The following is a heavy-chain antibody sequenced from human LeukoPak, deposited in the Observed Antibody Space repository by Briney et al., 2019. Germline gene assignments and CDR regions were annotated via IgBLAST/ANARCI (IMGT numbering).Heavy chain of an antibody. V-gene: IGHV3-66*02. D-gene: IGHD3-3*01. CDR3: ARQDVLRFLEWSPDAFDI. CDR2: IYSGGRT. J-gene: IGHJ3*02. CDR1: GFTVSSNY. Sequence: PGGSLRLSCAASGFTVSSNYMSWGRQPPGKGLEWVSVIYSGGRTYYADSVKGRFTISRDNSKNTLYLQMNSLRAEDTAVYYCARQDVLRFLEWSPDAFDIWGQGTMVTVSS.